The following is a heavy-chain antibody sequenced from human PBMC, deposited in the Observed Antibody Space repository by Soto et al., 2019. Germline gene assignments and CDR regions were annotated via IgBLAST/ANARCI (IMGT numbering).Heavy chain of an antibody. CDR3: AKAGPYIDFGESIDY. J-gene: IGHJ4*02. Sequence: PGGSLRLSCAASGFNFRSYAMTWVRQAPGKGLEWVSAISGSGGNTYYADSVKGRFTISRDNSKNTLFLQMNSLRAEDTAVYYCAKAGPYIDFGESIDYWGQGTLVTVSS. V-gene: IGHV3-23*01. D-gene: IGHD3-10*01. CDR1: GFNFRSYA. CDR2: ISGSGGNT.